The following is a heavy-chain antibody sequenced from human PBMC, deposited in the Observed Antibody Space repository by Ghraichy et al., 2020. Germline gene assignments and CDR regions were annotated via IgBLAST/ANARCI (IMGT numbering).Heavy chain of an antibody. CDR1: GFTFSYYD. CDR3: AKSERSYVPWYFDL. J-gene: IGHJ2*01. D-gene: IGHD1-26*01. CDR2: ITGSGGST. V-gene: IGHV3-23*01. Sequence: GSLRLSCAASGFTFSYYDMTWVRQAPGKGLEWVSSITGSGGSTFYADSVKGRFTVSRDNSKDTLYLQMNSLRAEDTAGYSCAKSERSYVPWYFDLWGRGTLVTVSS.